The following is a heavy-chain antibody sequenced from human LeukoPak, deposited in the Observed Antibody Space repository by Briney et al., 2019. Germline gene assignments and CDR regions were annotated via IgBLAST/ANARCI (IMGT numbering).Heavy chain of an antibody. CDR3: ARGLHGSGSYYNVDYYYGMDV. CDR2: ISSSSSTI. Sequence: GGSLRLSCAASGFTFSSYSMNWVRQAPGKGLEWVSYISSSSSTIYYADSVKGRFTISRDNAKNSLYLQMNSLRAEDTAVYYCARGLHGSGSYYNVDYYYGMDVWGQGTTVTVSS. D-gene: IGHD3-10*01. V-gene: IGHV3-48*01. J-gene: IGHJ6*02. CDR1: GFTFSSYS.